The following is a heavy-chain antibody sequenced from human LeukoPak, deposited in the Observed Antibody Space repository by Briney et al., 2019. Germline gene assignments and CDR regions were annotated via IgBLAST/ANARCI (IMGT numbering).Heavy chain of an antibody. D-gene: IGHD5-18*01. V-gene: IGHV1-2*02. CDR2: INPYSVGT. Sequence: ASVKVSCKASGYTFTGYYMHWVRQAPGQGLEWMGWINPYSVGTNYSQKLQGRVTMTRDTSISTASMELSTLRSDATAVYYCARDPGGSDTAMEFDYWGQGTLVTVSS. CDR3: ARDPGGSDTAMEFDY. CDR1: GYTFTGYY. J-gene: IGHJ4*02.